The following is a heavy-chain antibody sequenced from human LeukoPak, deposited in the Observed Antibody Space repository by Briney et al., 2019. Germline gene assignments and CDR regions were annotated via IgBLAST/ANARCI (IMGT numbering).Heavy chain of an antibody. CDR3: ARDQRVTGRPDIDY. V-gene: IGHV3-74*03. Sequence: SGGSLILSCAASGFTFRNHWMHWVRQTPGKGLVWVSRISSDGSSTTYADSVKGRFTISRDNAKNTLYLQMNNLRAEDTAMYYCARDQRVTGRPDIDYWGQGTLVIVSS. J-gene: IGHJ4*02. CDR1: GFTFRNHW. D-gene: IGHD6-6*01. CDR2: ISSDGSST.